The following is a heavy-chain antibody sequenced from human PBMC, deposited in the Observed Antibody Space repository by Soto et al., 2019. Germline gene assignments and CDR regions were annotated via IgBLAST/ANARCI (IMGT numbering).Heavy chain of an antibody. CDR3: ARRSSSSSGDFDY. CDR2: IYPGDSDT. Sequence: PGESLKISCKGSGYSFTSYWIGWVRQMPGKGLERMGIIYPGDSDTRHSPSFQGHVTISAHKTISTSYLQWSSLKASDTAMYYCARRSSSSSGDFDYLGQGTLVTVSS. V-gene: IGHV5-51*01. CDR1: GYSFTSYW. J-gene: IGHJ4*02. D-gene: IGHD6-13*01.